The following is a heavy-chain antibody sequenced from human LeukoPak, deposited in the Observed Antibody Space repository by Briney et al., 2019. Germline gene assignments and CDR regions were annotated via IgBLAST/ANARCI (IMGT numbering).Heavy chain of an antibody. D-gene: IGHD3-10*01. V-gene: IGHV4-4*09. CDR2: IYTSGST. CDR3: ARSIATSRTYYYGSGSQPDWFDP. J-gene: IGHJ5*02. CDR1: GGSISSYY. Sequence: SETLSLTCTVSGGSISSYYWSWIRQPPGKGLGWIGYIYTSGSTNYNPSLKSRVTISVDTSKNQFSLKLSSVTAADTAVYYCARSIATSRTYYYGSGSQPDWFDPWGQGTLVTVSS.